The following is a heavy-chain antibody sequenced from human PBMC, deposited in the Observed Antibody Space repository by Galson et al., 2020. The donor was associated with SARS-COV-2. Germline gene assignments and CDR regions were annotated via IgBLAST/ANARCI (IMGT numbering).Heavy chain of an antibody. Sequence: SETLSLTCAVYGGSFSGYYWSWIRQPPGKGLEWIGEINHSGSTNYNPSLKSRVTISVDTSKNQFSLKLSSVTAADTAVYYCARVLSVPQLLWFRDPYGMDVWGQGTTVTVSS. V-gene: IGHV4-34*01. D-gene: IGHD3-10*01. CDR1: GGSFSGYY. J-gene: IGHJ6*02. CDR3: ARVLSVPQLLWFRDPYGMDV. CDR2: INHSGST.